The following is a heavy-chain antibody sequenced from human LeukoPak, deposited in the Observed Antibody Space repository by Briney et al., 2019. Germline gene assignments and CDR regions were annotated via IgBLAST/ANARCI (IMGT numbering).Heavy chain of an antibody. CDR1: GGSFSGYY. Sequence: SETLSLTCAVYGGSFSGYYWSWIRQPPGKGLEWIGEINHSGSTNYNPSLKSRVTISVDTSKNQFSLRVSSVTAADTAVYYCAREWAGTPYFDYWGQGTLVTVSS. CDR2: INHSGST. V-gene: IGHV4-34*01. CDR3: AREWAGTPYFDY. J-gene: IGHJ4*02. D-gene: IGHD1-1*01.